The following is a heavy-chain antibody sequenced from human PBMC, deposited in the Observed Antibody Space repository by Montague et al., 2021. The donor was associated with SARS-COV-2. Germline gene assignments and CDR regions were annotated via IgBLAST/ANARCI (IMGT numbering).Heavy chain of an antibody. D-gene: IGHD3-10*01. V-gene: IGHV2-70*01. Sequence: PALVKPTQTLTLTRTFSGFSLSTSGMCVSWIRQPPGKALEWLALIDWDDDKYYSTSLKTRLTISKDTSKNQVVLTMTNMDPVDTATYYCARIGTVRGVIAAPRLYYGMDVWGQGTTVTVSS. CDR1: GFSLSTSGMC. J-gene: IGHJ6*02. CDR3: ARIGTVRGVIAAPRLYYGMDV. CDR2: IDWDDDK.